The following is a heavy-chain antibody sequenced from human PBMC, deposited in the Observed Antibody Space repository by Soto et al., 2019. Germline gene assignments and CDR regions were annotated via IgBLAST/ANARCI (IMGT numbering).Heavy chain of an antibody. Sequence: ASVKVSCKASGYTFTSYGISWVRQAPGQGLEWKGWISAYNGNTNYAQKLQGKVTMTTDTSTSTAYKELRSLRTDDTALFYCAKKLPEAGAHFAFDIWGHGTMVTVSS. D-gene: IGHD2-2*01. CDR3: AKKLPEAGAHFAFDI. J-gene: IGHJ3*02. V-gene: IGHV1-18*01. CDR1: GYTFTSYG. CDR2: ISAYNGNT.